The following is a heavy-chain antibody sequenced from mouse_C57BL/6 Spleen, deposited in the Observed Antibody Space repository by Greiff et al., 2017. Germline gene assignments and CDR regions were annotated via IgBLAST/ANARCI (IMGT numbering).Heavy chain of an antibody. CDR1: GYTFTEYT. J-gene: IGHJ4*01. CDR3: ARHEDPRGIYYYAMDY. Sequence: QVQLKQSGAELVKPGASVKLSCKASGYTFTEYTIHWVKQRSGQGLEWIGWFYPGSGSIKYNEKFKDKATLTADKSSSTVYMELSRLTSEDSAVYFCARHEDPRGIYYYAMDYWGQGTSVTVSS. V-gene: IGHV1-62-2*01. CDR2: FYPGSGSI.